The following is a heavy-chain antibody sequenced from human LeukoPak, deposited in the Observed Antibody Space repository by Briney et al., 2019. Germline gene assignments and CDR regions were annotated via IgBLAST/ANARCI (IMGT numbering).Heavy chain of an antibody. Sequence: PSETLSLTCTVSGDSIISYFWSWIRQPPGKGLEWIGYIYYIGSTTYNPSLKSRVTMSVDTSKSQFSLKLSSVTAADTAVYYCARRSPLLDWFDPWGQGTLVTVSS. CDR3: ARRSPLLDWFDP. CDR2: IYYIGST. CDR1: GDSIISYF. V-gene: IGHV4-59*01. D-gene: IGHD2-21*01. J-gene: IGHJ5*02.